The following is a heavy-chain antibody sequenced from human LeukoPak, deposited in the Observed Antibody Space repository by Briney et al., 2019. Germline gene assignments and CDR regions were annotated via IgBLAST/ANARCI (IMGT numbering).Heavy chain of an antibody. CDR3: AREGYYDSSGYSIRFSY. Sequence: GGSLRLSCEASEFTFSSYWMHWVRQAPGKGLVLVSRINSDGRTTIYADSVKGRFTISRGNAKNTLYLQMNSLRAEDTAVYYCAREGYYDSSGYSIRFSYWGQGTLVTVSS. J-gene: IGHJ4*02. CDR1: EFTFSSYW. D-gene: IGHD3-22*01. CDR2: INSDGRTT. V-gene: IGHV3-74*01.